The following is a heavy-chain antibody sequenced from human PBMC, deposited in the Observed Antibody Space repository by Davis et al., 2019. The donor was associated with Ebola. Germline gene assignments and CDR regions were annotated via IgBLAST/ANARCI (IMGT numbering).Heavy chain of an antibody. CDR1: GGSISSGSYP. D-gene: IGHD5-24*01. V-gene: IGHV4-61*01. Sequence: SETLSLTCTVSGGSISSGSYPWSWIRQPPGKGLEWVGSIYYSGYANYNPSLKSRVTISVDTSKNQFSLKLSSVTAADTAVYYCARGGRDGYNYYYYYYGMDVWGQGTTVTVSS. J-gene: IGHJ6*02. CDR2: IYYSGYA. CDR3: ARGGRDGYNYYYYYYGMDV.